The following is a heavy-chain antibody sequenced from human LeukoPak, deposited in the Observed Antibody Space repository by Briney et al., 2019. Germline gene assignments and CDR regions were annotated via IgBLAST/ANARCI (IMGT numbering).Heavy chain of an antibody. V-gene: IGHV3-9*01. D-gene: IGHD1-26*01. J-gene: IGHJ4*02. CDR2: ISWNSNTI. CDR3: AKDMSGSYFTSLDY. CDR1: GFTFHDYA. Sequence: GRSLRLSCAASGFTFHDYAMHWVRQAPGKGLEWVSGISWNSNTIAYADSVKGRFTISRDNGKNSVYLQMNCLRAEDTALYYCAKDMSGSYFTSLDYWGQGTLVTVSS.